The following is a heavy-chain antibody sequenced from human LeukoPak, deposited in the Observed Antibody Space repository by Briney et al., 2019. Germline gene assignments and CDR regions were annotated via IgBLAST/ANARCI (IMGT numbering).Heavy chain of an antibody. Sequence: GGSLRLSCAASGFNFSNYGMHWVRQTPGKGLEWVAFTFYDGSKKYYADSVKGRFTISRDNSKNTLYLQMNSLRAEDTAVYYCARSVTISRGYFDYWGQGTLVTVSS. J-gene: IGHJ4*02. CDR1: GFNFSNYG. V-gene: IGHV3-33*01. CDR3: ARSVTISRGYFDY. CDR2: TFYDGSKK. D-gene: IGHD3-9*01.